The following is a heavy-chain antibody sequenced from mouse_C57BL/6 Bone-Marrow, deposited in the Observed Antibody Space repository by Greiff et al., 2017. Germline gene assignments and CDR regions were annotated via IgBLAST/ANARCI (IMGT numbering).Heavy chain of an antibody. J-gene: IGHJ4*01. D-gene: IGHD3-1*01. CDR1: GFTFSDYG. CDR2: ISNLAYSI. CDR3: ARAPGGAMDY. Sequence: EVMLVESGGGLVQPGASLKLSCAASGFTFSDYGMAWVRQAPRKGPEWVAFISNLAYSIYYADNVTGRFTISRENAKNTLYLELSSLRSEDTAMYYCARAPGGAMDYWGQGTSVTVSA. V-gene: IGHV5-15*01.